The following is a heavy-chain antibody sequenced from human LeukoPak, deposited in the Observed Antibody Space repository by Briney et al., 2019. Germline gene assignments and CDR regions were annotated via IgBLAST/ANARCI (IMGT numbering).Heavy chain of an antibody. D-gene: IGHD3-3*01. Sequence: SETLSLTCAVSGYSISSGYYWGWIRQPPGKGLEWIGSIYHSGSTYYNPSLKSRVTISVGTSKNQFSLKLSSVTAADTAVYYCASLLRFLEWLTHWGQGTLVTVSS. CDR2: IYHSGST. J-gene: IGHJ4*02. CDR1: GYSISSGYY. CDR3: ASLLRFLEWLTH. V-gene: IGHV4-38-2*01.